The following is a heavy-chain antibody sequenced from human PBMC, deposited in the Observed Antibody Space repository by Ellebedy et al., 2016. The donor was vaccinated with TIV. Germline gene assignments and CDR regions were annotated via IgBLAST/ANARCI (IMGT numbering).Heavy chain of an antibody. CDR1: GFTFSSYA. V-gene: IGHV3-23*01. J-gene: IGHJ6*02. CDR2: ISGSGDTT. CDR3: ARDPYYGIDF. Sequence: GGSLRLSCAASGFTFSSYAMSWVRQAPGKGLEWVSAISGSGDTTYDADSVKGRFTISRDNAKNTLYLQMNSLRADDTAVYYCARDPYYGIDFWGQGTTVTVSS.